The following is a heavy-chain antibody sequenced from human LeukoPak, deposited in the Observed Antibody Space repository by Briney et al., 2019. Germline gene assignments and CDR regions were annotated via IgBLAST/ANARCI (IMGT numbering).Heavy chain of an antibody. Sequence: PGGSLRLSCAASGFTFSTDDMNWIRQAPGKGLEWVSYISSSGYSIHYADSVKGRFTISRDNANKSLYLQMNSLRAEDTAVYYCAREGSSYAPSQPFYFDSWGQGTLVTVSS. J-gene: IGHJ4*02. CDR2: ISSSGYSI. D-gene: IGHD3-10*01. V-gene: IGHV3-48*03. CDR3: AREGSSYAPSQPFYFDS. CDR1: GFTFSTDD.